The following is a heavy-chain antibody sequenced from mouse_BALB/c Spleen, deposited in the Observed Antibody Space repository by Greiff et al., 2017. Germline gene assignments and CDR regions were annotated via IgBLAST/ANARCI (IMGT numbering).Heavy chain of an antibody. V-gene: IGHV1-15*01. Sequence: VHLVESGAELVRPGASVTLSCKASGYTFTDYEMHWVKQTPVHGLEWIGAIDPETGGTAYNQKFKGKATLTADKSSSTAYMELRSLTSEDSAVYYCTRDYYGSSFDYWGQGTTLTVSS. D-gene: IGHD1-1*01. J-gene: IGHJ2*01. CDR3: TRDYYGSSFDY. CDR1: GYTFTDYE. CDR2: IDPETGGT.